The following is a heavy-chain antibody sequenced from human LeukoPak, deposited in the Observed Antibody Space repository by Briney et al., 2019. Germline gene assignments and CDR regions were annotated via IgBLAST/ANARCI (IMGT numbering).Heavy chain of an antibody. J-gene: IGHJ5*02. Sequence: SSETLSLTCAVYGGSFSGYYWSWIRQPPGKGLEWTGEINHSGSTNYNPSLKSRVTISVDTSKNQFSLKLSSVTAADTAVYYCASLYPYSSGWQHWFDPWGQGTLVTVSS. CDR1: GGSFSGYY. CDR3: ASLYPYSSGWQHWFDP. V-gene: IGHV4-34*01. D-gene: IGHD6-19*01. CDR2: INHSGST.